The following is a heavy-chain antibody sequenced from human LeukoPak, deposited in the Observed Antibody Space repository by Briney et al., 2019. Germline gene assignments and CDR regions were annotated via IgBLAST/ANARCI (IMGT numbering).Heavy chain of an antibody. CDR2: IYHSGST. D-gene: IGHD5-24*01. CDR3: ARGWMATITA. Sequence: SETLSLTCTVSGYSISSGYYWGWIRQPPGKGLEWIGSIYHSGSTDYNPSLKSRVTISVDTSKNQFSLKLSSVTAADTAVYYCARGWMATITAWGQGTLVTVSS. J-gene: IGHJ5*02. V-gene: IGHV4-38-2*02. CDR1: GYSISSGYY.